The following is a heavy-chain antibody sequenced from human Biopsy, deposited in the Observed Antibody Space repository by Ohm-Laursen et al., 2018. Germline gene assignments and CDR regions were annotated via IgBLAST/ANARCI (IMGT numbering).Heavy chain of an antibody. V-gene: IGHV4-59*01. J-gene: IGHJ3*02. D-gene: IGHD1-26*01. Sequence: GTLSLTCTVSGGSISSYYWNWIRQPPGKGLEWIGYIYYSGSTKYNPSLKSRVSVSVDMSKSQFSLKLYSVTAADTAVYYCARVEAGTYDALDIWGQGTLVAVSA. CDR3: ARVEAGTYDALDI. CDR1: GGSISSYY. CDR2: IYYSGST.